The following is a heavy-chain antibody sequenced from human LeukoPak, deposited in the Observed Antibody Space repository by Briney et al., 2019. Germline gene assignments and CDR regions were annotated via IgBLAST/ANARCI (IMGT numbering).Heavy chain of an antibody. Sequence: ASVKVSCKASGYTFTGYYMHWVRQAPGQGLEWMGWINPNSGGTNYAQKFQGRVTMTRDTSISTAYMELSRLRSDDTAVYYCARALLTIFGVEDAFDIWGQGAMVTVSS. CDR3: ARALLTIFGVEDAFDI. J-gene: IGHJ3*02. CDR2: INPNSGGT. CDR1: GYTFTGYY. V-gene: IGHV1-2*02. D-gene: IGHD3-3*01.